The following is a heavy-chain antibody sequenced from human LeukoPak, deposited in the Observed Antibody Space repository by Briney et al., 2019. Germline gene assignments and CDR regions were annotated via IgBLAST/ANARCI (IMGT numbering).Heavy chain of an antibody. D-gene: IGHD6-6*01. CDR2: ISGSGFTT. CDR3: ASRPRPHTMSSDTNYFYMDV. V-gene: IGHV3-23*01. J-gene: IGHJ6*03. CDR1: GFIFSNYA. Sequence: PGGSLRLSCAASGFIFSNYATGWARQAPHKGPEWVSIISGSGFTTYYGDSVKGRFTISRDNSKNTLYLQMDGLRVEDTAVYFCASRPRPHTMSSDTNYFYMDVWGKGTTVTVSS.